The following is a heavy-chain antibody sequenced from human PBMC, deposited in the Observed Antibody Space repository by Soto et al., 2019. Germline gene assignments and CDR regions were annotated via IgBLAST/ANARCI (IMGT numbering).Heavy chain of an antibody. CDR2: ITGSGAGT. D-gene: IGHD4-17*01. V-gene: IGHV3-23*01. CDR1: GFTFSRYA. J-gene: IGHJ4*02. CDR3: ARDPNGDYVGAFDD. Sequence: EVQLLESGGGLVRPGGSLRLSCVASGFTFSRYALTWVRQAPGRGLEWVSSITGSGAGTDYADSVRGRFTISRDNSENTLYLQMNSLRAEDTALYYCARDPNGDYVGAFDDWGQGTLVTVSS.